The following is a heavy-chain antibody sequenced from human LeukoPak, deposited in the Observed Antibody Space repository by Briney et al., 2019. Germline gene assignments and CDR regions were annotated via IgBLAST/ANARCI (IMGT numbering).Heavy chain of an antibody. V-gene: IGHV4-30-2*01. CDR3: AATPIKQLATFD. CDR1: GGSISSGGYY. Sequence: SQTLSLTCTVSGGSISSGGYYWSWIRQPPGKGLEWIGYIYHSGSTYYNPSLKSRVTISVDRSKNQFSLKLSSVTAADTAVYYCAATPIKQLATFDWGQGTLVIVSS. D-gene: IGHD6-6*01. J-gene: IGHJ4*02. CDR2: IYHSGST.